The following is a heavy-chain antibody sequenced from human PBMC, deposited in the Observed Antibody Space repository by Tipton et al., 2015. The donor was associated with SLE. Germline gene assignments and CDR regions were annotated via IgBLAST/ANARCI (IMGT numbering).Heavy chain of an antibody. Sequence: GLVKPSETLSLTCTVSGVSINDNTYYWGWIRQPQSPGKGLEWLGSIYYRGDTYYTPSLKSRVTISVDTSKNHFSMKLSSITAADTAVYYCARAPGVRVFDYWGQGTLVTVSS. D-gene: IGHD3-10*01. V-gene: IGHV4-39*02. CDR2: IYYRGDT. J-gene: IGHJ4*02. CDR1: GVSINDNTYY. CDR3: ARAPGVRVFDY.